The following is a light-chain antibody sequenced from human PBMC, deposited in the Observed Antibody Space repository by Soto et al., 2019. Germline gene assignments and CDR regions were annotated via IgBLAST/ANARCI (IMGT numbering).Light chain of an antibody. V-gene: IGKV3-20*01. CDR2: GAS. CDR1: QRVSSSY. Sequence: EIVLTQSPGTLSLSPGERATLSCRASQRVSSSYLAWYQQKPGQAPRLLIYGASSRATGIPDRFSGSGSGTDVTLTISRLEPEDFAVYFCQLYGSSPPFTFGQGTKVEI. J-gene: IGKJ2*01. CDR3: QLYGSSPPFT.